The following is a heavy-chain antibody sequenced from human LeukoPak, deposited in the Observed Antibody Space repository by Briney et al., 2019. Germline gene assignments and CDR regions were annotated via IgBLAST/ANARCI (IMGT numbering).Heavy chain of an antibody. CDR3: AKQLGYCSDGSCYFPY. J-gene: IGHJ4*02. V-gene: IGHV3-23*01. D-gene: IGHD2-15*01. CDR2: ISGSGGDI. Sequence: PGGSLRLSCAASGFTFSSFAMIWFRQAPGKGLEWVSTISGSGGDIYYADSVQGRFTISRDNSKSTLCLQMNSLRAEDTAVYYCAKQLGYCSDGSCYFPYWGQGTLVTVSS. CDR1: GFTFSSFA.